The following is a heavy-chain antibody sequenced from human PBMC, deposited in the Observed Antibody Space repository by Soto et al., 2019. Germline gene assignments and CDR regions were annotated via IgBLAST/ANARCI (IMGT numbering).Heavy chain of an antibody. CDR2: IYYSGST. CDR3: GSELWFGELYSYYYGMDV. Sequence: SETLSLTCTVSGGSISSSSYYWGWIRQPPGKGLEWIGSIYYSGSTYYNPSLKSRVTISVDTSKNQFSLKLSSVTAADTAVYYCGSELWFGELYSYYYGMDVWGQGTTVTVSS. J-gene: IGHJ6*02. D-gene: IGHD3-10*01. CDR1: GGSISSSSYY. V-gene: IGHV4-39*01.